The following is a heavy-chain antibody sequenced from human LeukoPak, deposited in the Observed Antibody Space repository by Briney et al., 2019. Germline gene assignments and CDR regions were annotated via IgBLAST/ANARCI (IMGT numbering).Heavy chain of an antibody. CDR1: GYSFTSYW. CDR2: IYPGGSDT. J-gene: IGHJ4*02. Sequence: GESLKISCKGSGYSFTSYWIGWVRQMPGKGLEWMGIIYPGGSDTRYSPSFQGQVTISADKSISTAYLQWSSLKASDTAMYYCARLLDYYDSSGYYSLYYFDYWGQGTLVTVSS. V-gene: IGHV5-51*01. D-gene: IGHD3-22*01. CDR3: ARLLDYYDSSGYYSLYYFDY.